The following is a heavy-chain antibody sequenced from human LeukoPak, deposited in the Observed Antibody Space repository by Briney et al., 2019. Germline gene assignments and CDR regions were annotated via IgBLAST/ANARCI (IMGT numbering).Heavy chain of an antibody. J-gene: IGHJ4*02. D-gene: IGHD2-21*02. CDR1: GGSISSSSYY. Sequence: SENLSLTCTVSGGSISSSSYYWGWIRQPPGKGLEWIGSIYYSGSTYYNPSLKSRVTISVDTSKNQFSLKLSSVTAADTAVYYCAGTIVVVTDAFDYWGQGTLVTVSS. CDR3: AGTIVVVTDAFDY. V-gene: IGHV4-39*01. CDR2: IYYSGST.